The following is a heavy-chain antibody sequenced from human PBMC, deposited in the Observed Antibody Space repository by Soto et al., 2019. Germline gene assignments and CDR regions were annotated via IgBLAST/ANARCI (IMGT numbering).Heavy chain of an antibody. CDR3: AKSLGYCSSTSCYGGGYFDY. Sequence: GGSLRLSCAASGFTFDDYAMHWVRQAPGKGLEWVSGISWNSGSIGYADSVKGRFTISRDNAKNSLYLQMNSLRAEDTALYYCAKSLGYCSSTSCYGGGYFDYWGQGTLVTVSS. CDR1: GFTFDDYA. J-gene: IGHJ4*02. V-gene: IGHV3-9*01. D-gene: IGHD2-2*01. CDR2: ISWNSGSI.